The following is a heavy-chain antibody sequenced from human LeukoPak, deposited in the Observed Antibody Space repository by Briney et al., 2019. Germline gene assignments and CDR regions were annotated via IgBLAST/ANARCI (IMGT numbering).Heavy chain of an antibody. D-gene: IGHD3-22*01. CDR1: GGSISSYY. Sequence: SETLSLTCTVSGGSISSYYWSWIRQPPGKGLEWIGYIYYSGSTIYNPSLKSRVTISVDTSKNQFSLKLSSVTAADTAVYYCARVVWLSYSYGMDVWGQGTTVTVSS. V-gene: IGHV4-59*01. CDR2: IYYSGST. J-gene: IGHJ6*02. CDR3: ARVVWLSYSYGMDV.